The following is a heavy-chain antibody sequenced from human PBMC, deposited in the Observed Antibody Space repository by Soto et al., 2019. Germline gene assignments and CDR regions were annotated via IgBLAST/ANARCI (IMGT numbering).Heavy chain of an antibody. CDR3: ARARFDSWSHIYYGLDV. CDR1: GGSFSAYS. V-gene: IGHV4-34*01. CDR2: ITHGGST. Sequence: SETLSLTCVVYGGSFSAYSWTWLRQSPGKGLEWIGEITHGGSTDYNPALKSRLVMSVDTSKNQFSLRVTSVTAADAAVYFCARARFDSWSHIYYGLDVWGQGTTVTVSS. J-gene: IGHJ6*02. D-gene: IGHD3-3*01.